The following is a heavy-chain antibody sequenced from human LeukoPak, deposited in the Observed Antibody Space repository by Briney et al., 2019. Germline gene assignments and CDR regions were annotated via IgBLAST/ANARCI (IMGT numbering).Heavy chain of an antibody. Sequence: SETLSLTCTVSGGSISTYYWSWIRQPPGKGLEWIGYIYYSGSTNYNPSLKSRVTISVDTSKNKFSLKLDSVTAADTAVYYCARQAYCSGTSCYPFDYWGQGTLVTVSS. V-gene: IGHV4-59*08. CDR3: ARQAYCSGTSCYPFDY. D-gene: IGHD2-2*01. CDR1: GGSISTYY. CDR2: IYYSGST. J-gene: IGHJ4*02.